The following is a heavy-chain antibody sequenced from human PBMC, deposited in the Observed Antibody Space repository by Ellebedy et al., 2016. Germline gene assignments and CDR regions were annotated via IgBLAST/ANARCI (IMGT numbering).Heavy chain of an antibody. CDR3: ARGPTTIYYYYMDV. CDR2: IPRSGSPI. Sequence: GGSLRLSXAASGFTFSDYSMTWIRQAPGKGLEWVSSIPRSGSPIYYADSVKGRFTISRDNAKTSLHLQMNSLKAEDTAVYYCARGPTTIYYYYMDVWGKGTTVTVSS. V-gene: IGHV3-11*01. CDR1: GFTFSDYS. D-gene: IGHD1-1*01. J-gene: IGHJ6*03.